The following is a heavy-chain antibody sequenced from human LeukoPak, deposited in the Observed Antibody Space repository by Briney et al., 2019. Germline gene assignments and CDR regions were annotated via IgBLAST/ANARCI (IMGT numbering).Heavy chain of an antibody. CDR1: GGSITNYY. V-gene: IGHV4-4*07. CDR2: IYTSGRT. Sequence: SETLSLTCTVSGGSITNYYWSWIRQPAGKELEWIGRIYTSGRTIYNPSLKSRVTMSLDTSANQLSLKLNSVTVADAAVYFCARRGVGMTPSPFDHWGQGTLVTVSS. D-gene: IGHD3-10*01. CDR3: ARRGVGMTPSPFDH. J-gene: IGHJ4*02.